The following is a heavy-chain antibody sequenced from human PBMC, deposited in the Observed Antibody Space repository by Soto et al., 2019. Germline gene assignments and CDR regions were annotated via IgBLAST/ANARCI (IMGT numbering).Heavy chain of an antibody. Sequence: SETLSLTCTVSGGSISSSSYYWGWIRQPPGKGLEWIGSIYYSGSTYYNPSLKSRVTISVDTSKNQFSLKLCSVTAADTAVYYCASYYYDILTGSPLDAFDIWGQGTMVTVSS. J-gene: IGHJ3*02. D-gene: IGHD3-9*01. CDR3: ASYYYDILTGSPLDAFDI. V-gene: IGHV4-39*01. CDR2: IYYSGST. CDR1: GGSISSSSYY.